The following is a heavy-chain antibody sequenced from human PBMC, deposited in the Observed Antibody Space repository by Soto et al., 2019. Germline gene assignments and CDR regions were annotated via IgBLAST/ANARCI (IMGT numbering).Heavy chain of an antibody. CDR2: ISGSSHEA. Sequence: DVELLESGGGLIQPGGSLRLSCATSGFSFSYYDVSWVRQAPGTGLEWVSIISGSSHEAQYAASVAGRVIISRDSSSHVVSLQMYSLRAEDTGFYYCAKSGRLCSAAACSPKWFDSWCQGTVVVVSS. CDR3: AKSGRLCSAAACSPKWFDS. V-gene: IGHV3-23*01. J-gene: IGHJ5*01. D-gene: IGHD2-15*01. CDR1: GFSFSYYD.